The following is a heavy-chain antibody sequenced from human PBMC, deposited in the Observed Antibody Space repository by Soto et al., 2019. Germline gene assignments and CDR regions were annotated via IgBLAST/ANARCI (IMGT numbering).Heavy chain of an antibody. CDR3: ARDRYSSSGWFDP. D-gene: IGHD6-6*01. Sequence: PSQTLSLTCAISGDSVSSYSAAWNWIRQSPSGGLEWLGRTYYRSRFFSDYAESVKSRIIINPGTSKNQFSLQLKSVTPEDTAVYYCARDRYSSSGWFDPWGQGTPVTVSS. J-gene: IGHJ5*02. CDR2: TYYRSRFFS. V-gene: IGHV6-1*01. CDR1: GDSVSSYSAA.